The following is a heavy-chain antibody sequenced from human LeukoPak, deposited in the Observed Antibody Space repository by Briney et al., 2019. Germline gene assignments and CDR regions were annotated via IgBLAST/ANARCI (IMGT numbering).Heavy chain of an antibody. J-gene: IGHJ6*02. CDR1: GFTFSSYS. D-gene: IGHD2-21*02. Sequence: PGGSLRLSCAASGFTFSSYSMNWVRQAPGKGLEWVSSISSSSSYIYYADSVKGRFTISRDNAKNSLYLQMNSLRAEDTAVYYCVRVVYCGGDCYSGGMDVWGQGTTVTVSS. CDR3: VRVVYCGGDCYSGGMDV. CDR2: ISSSSSYI. V-gene: IGHV3-21*01.